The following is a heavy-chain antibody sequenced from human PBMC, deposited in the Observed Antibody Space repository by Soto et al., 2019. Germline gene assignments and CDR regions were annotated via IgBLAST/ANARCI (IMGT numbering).Heavy chain of an antibody. CDR2: IFSSGST. J-gene: IGHJ4*02. D-gene: IGHD5-12*01. V-gene: IGHV4-4*07. Sequence: ASEDPSLTCTVSGGSINTFYWSWVRQPAGKGLEWIGRIFSSGSTSFNPSLESRVAMSVDTSKNHFSLNLSSVTAADMAVYYCAREGSYSAYNFAHGIQLWSFDFWGQGALVTVSS. CDR1: GGSINTFY. CDR3: AREGSYSAYNFAHGIQLWSFDF.